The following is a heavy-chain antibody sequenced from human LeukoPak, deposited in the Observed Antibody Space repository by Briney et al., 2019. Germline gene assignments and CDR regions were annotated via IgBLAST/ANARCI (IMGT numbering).Heavy chain of an antibody. J-gene: IGHJ4*02. D-gene: IGHD2-15*01. V-gene: IGHV3-21*01. CDR1: GFTLSRYS. CDR2: ISSGSSYI. CDR3: ARETVGEWYFDY. Sequence: GGSLRLSCAASGFTLSRYSMNWVRQAPGKGLEWVSSISSGSSYIYYAGSVKGRFTISRDNAKNSLYLQMNSLRAEDTAVYYCARETVGEWYFDYWGQGTLVTVSS.